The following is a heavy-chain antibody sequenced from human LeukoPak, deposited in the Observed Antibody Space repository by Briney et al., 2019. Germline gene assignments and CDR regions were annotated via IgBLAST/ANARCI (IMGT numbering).Heavy chain of an antibody. Sequence: GGALRLSCAASGFTFSSYVMTWVRQAPGRGLEGVAIISGSGGSTDYADSVKGRFTISRDSYKNTLNLQMNSLRAEDTAVYFCEHGDGWAFDYWGQGTLVTVSS. CDR3: EHGDGWAFDY. J-gene: IGHJ4*02. D-gene: IGHD5-24*01. CDR1: GFTFSSYV. V-gene: IGHV3-23*01. CDR2: ISGSGGST.